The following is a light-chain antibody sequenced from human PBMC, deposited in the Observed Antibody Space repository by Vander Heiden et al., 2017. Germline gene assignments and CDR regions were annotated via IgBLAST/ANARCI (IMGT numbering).Light chain of an antibody. Sequence: SYVLTQPPSMSVAPGPTARITCGGDSIGRNSVNWSQTKPGQAPVLVVFVESNRRSGITERGSGYNSGKKAKLNIRRVEAGDEADYLGQVWDFISDHVGVGGGTKLTV. V-gene: IGLV3-21*02. CDR3: QVWDFISDHVG. CDR1: SIGRNS. CDR2: VES. J-gene: IGLJ2*01.